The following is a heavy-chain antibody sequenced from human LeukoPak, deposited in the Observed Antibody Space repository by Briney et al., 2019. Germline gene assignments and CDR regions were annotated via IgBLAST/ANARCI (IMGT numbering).Heavy chain of an antibody. CDR1: GYSISSGYY. J-gene: IGHJ5*02. V-gene: IGHV3-53*01. Sequence: ETLSLTCTVSGYSISSGYYWGWIRQPPGKGLEWISVIYSGGSTYYADSVKGRFTISRDNSKNTLYLQMNSLRAEDTAVYYCAREGYCSGGSCPMGWFDPWGQGTLVTVSS. CDR2: IYSGGST. CDR3: AREGYCSGGSCPMGWFDP. D-gene: IGHD2-15*01.